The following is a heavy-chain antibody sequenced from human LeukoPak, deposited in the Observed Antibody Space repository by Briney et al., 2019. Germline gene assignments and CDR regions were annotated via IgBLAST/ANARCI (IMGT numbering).Heavy chain of an antibody. CDR3: AGRYSSSWYSYYYYGMDV. CDR1: GGSVSSGSYY. J-gene: IGHJ6*02. V-gene: IGHV4-61*01. D-gene: IGHD6-13*01. Sequence: SETLSLTCTVSGGSVSSGSYYWSWIRQPPGKGLEWIGYIYYSGSTNYNPSLKSRVTISVDTSKNQFSLKLSSVTAADTAVYYCAGRYSSSWYSYYYYGMDVWGQGTTVTVSS. CDR2: IYYSGST.